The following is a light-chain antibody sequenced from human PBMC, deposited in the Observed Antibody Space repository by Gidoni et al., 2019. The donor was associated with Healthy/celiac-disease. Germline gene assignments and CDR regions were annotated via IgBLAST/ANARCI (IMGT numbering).Light chain of an antibody. J-gene: IGLJ3*02. CDR2: EVS. CDR3: SSYTSSVWV. CDR1: SSDVGGYNY. V-gene: IGLV2-14*01. Sequence: QSALTQPASVSGSPGQSITISCTGTSSDVGGYNYVSWYQQHPGKAPKLMIYEVSNRPSGVSNRFSGSKSGNTASLTISGRQAEDEADYYCSSYTSSVWVFGGGTKLTVL.